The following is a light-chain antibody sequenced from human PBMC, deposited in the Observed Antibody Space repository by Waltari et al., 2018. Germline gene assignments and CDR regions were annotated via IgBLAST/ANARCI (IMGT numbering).Light chain of an antibody. CDR1: SSDGGSYTL. CDR2: LVS. Sequence: QSALTQPASVSGSPGQSITISCTGTSSDGGSYTLVYWYQQHPGKAPNLISYLVSKRPSGASARFSGSKSGNTASLTISGLQAEDEADYYCCTYAGSTTRWVFGGGTKLTVL. J-gene: IGLJ3*02. CDR3: CTYAGSTTRWV. V-gene: IGLV2-23*02.